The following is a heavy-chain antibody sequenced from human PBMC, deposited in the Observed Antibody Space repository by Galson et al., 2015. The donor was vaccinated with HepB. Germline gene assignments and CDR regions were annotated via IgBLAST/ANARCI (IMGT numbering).Heavy chain of an antibody. V-gene: IGHV3-48*01. Sequence: SLRLSCAASGFTFSSYGMSWVRQAPGQGLGWVSYISTGSSTKYYADSVKGRLTISRDNAKSSLYLQMNSLRAEDTAVYYCAKEFGIAAAATKFDYWGQGTLVTVSS. D-gene: IGHD6-13*01. CDR2: ISTGSSTK. CDR1: GFTFSSYG. J-gene: IGHJ4*02. CDR3: AKEFGIAAAATKFDY.